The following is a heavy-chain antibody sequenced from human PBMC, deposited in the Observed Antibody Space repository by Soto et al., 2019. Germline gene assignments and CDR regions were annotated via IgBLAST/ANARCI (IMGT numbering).Heavy chain of an antibody. CDR1: GFTFSDYY. V-gene: IGHV3-11*01. CDR3: ARGIVGYCDRISCYIWFDP. Sequence: PGGSLRLSCAASGFTFSDYYMSWIRQAPGKGLEWVSYISSSGSTIYYADSVKGRFTISRDNAKYSLDLQMNSLRAEDTAVYYCARGIVGYCDRISCYIWFDPWGQGTLVTVSS. J-gene: IGHJ5*02. D-gene: IGHD2-2*02. CDR2: ISSSGSTI.